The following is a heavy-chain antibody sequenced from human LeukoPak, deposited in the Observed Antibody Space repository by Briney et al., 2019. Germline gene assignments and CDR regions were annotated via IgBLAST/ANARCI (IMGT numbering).Heavy chain of an antibody. CDR2: VYYSGST. Sequence: SETPSLTCSVSGASVSSGSYYWSWIRQPPGKGLEWIGYVYYSGSTNYNPSLKSRVTISLVTSKNQFSLRLSSVTAADTAVYYCASRHGDSGSSNCWGQGTLVTVSS. V-gene: IGHV4-61*01. J-gene: IGHJ4*02. CDR1: GASVSSGSYY. D-gene: IGHD3-10*01. CDR3: ASRHGDSGSSNC.